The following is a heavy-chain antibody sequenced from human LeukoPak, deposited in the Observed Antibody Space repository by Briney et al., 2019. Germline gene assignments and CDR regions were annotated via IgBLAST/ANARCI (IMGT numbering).Heavy chain of an antibody. J-gene: IGHJ6*03. V-gene: IGHV1-18*01. CDR3: ARGVYSGYDLDFYYYMDV. Sequence: ASVKVSCKAPGYTFTSYVINWVRQAPGQGLEWMGWISAYNGNTNYAQKLQGRVTMTTDTSTSTAYMELRSLRSDDTAVYYCARGVYSGYDLDFYYYMDVWGKGTTVTVSS. D-gene: IGHD5-12*01. CDR2: ISAYNGNT. CDR1: GYTFTSYV.